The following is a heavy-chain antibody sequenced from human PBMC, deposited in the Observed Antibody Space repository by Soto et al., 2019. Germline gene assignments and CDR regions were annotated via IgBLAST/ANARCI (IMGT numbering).Heavy chain of an antibody. CDR2: INHSGST. CDR1: GGSFSGYY. Sequence: SETLSLTCAVYGGSFSGYYWSWIRQPPGKGLEWIGEINHSGSTNYNPSLKSRVTISVDTSKNQFSLKLSSVTAADTAVYYCADELYCALFTANTSLDVWGQGTMFTVSS. CDR3: ADELYCALFTANTSLDV. J-gene: IGHJ6*02. D-gene: IGHD2-2*02. V-gene: IGHV4-34*01.